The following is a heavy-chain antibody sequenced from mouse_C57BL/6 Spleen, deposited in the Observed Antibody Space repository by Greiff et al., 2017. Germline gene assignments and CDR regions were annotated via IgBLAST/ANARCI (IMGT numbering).Heavy chain of an antibody. D-gene: IGHD2-5*01. J-gene: IGHJ1*03. V-gene: IGHV5-17*01. CDR3: ARTIVRGYFDV. Sequence: EVKVVESGGGLVKPGGSLKLSCAASGFTFSDYGMHWVRQAPEKGLEWVAYISSGSSTIYYADTVQGRFTISRDNAKNTLFLQMTSLRSEDTAMYYCARTIVRGYFDVWGTGTTVTVSS. CDR2: ISSGSSTI. CDR1: GFTFSDYG.